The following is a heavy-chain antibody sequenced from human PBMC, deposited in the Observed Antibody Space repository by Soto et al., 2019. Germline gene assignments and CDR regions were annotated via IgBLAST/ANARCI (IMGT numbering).Heavy chain of an antibody. CDR3: THAPGRRGYYGLDV. Sequence: EVQLVESGGGLVKPGGSLRLSCEASGFTFSNAWMHWVRQAPGKGLEWVGRIKSKSDGGTTDYAAPVKGRFTISRDDSTNTLYLQMNSLQTEDTAVYYCTHAPGRRGYYGLDVWGQGTTVTVSS. J-gene: IGHJ6*02. V-gene: IGHV3-15*07. D-gene: IGHD3-10*01. CDR2: IKSKSDGGTT. CDR1: GFTFSNAW.